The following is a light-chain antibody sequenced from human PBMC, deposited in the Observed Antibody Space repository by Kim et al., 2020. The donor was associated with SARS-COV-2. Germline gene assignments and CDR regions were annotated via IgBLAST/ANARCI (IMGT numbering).Light chain of an antibody. CDR3: QQYNDWPPGDT. CDR2: GAS. CDR1: QSVSSN. J-gene: IGKJ2*01. V-gene: IGKV3-15*01. Sequence: SPGERAPLSCRASQSVSSNLAWYQQKPGQAHRLLIYGASTRATGIPARFSGSGSGTEFTLTISSLQSEDFAVYYCQQYNDWPPGDTFGQGTKLEI.